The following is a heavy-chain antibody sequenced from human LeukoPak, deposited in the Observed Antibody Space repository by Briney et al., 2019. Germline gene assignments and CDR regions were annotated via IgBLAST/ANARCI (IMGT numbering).Heavy chain of an antibody. CDR2: IIPIIDTA. D-gene: IGHD5-24*01. CDR3: ARTRARGDYYYYYMDV. V-gene: IGHV1-69*13. CDR1: VGTFTIYA. Sequence: SVTVSFKVSVGTFTIYAITWVRQAPGQGLEWMGGIIPIIDTASFAHTFQGRVTLTADESTSTAYMELSSLRSEDTAVYYCARTRARGDYYYYYMDVWGKGTTVTVSS. J-gene: IGHJ6*03.